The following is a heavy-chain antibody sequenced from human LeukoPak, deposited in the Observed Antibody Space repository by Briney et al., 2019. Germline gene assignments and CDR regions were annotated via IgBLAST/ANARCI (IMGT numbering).Heavy chain of an antibody. CDR2: ISYDGSSK. D-gene: IGHD6-19*01. CDR3: ASRAIAVANA. Sequence: GGSLRLSCAASGFTFSRYGMHWVRQAPGKGLEWVAVISYDGSSKYYADSVKSRFTISRDNSKNTLYLQMNSLRAEDTAVYYCASRAIAVANARGQGTLVTVSS. J-gene: IGHJ4*02. CDR1: GFTFSRYG. V-gene: IGHV3-30*03.